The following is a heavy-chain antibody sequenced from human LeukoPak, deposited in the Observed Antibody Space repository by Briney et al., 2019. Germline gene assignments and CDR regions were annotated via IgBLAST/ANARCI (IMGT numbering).Heavy chain of an antibody. Sequence: PGGSLRLSCAASGFTFSSYSMNWVRQAPGKGLEWVSSISSSSSYIYYADSVKGRFTISRDNAKNSLYLQMNSLRAEDTAVYYCAKDLMRDLWFGESWGQGTLVTVSS. CDR2: ISSSSSYI. D-gene: IGHD3-10*01. CDR1: GFTFSSYS. V-gene: IGHV3-21*01. J-gene: IGHJ5*02. CDR3: AKDLMRDLWFGES.